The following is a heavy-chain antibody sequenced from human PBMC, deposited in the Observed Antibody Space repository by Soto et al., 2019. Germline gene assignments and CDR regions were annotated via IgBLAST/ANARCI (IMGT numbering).Heavy chain of an antibody. CDR1: GGTFSSYA. J-gene: IGHJ4*02. V-gene: IGHV1-69*01. Sequence: QVQLVQSGAEVKKPGSSVKVSCKASGGTFSSYAISWGRQAPGHGLEWMGGIIPIFGTANYAQKFQGRVTITADESTSTAYMELSSLRSEDTAVYYCARARYYDSSAPWGLDYWGQGTLVTVSS. CDR2: IIPIFGTA. CDR3: ARARYYDSSAPWGLDY. D-gene: IGHD3-22*01.